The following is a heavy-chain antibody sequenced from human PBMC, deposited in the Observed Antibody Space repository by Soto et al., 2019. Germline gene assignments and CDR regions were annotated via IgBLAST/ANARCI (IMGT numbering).Heavy chain of an antibody. CDR3: ARDRIPYCSGGSCYPNWFDP. D-gene: IGHD2-15*01. Sequence: SQTLSLTYAISGDSVSSNSAAWNWIRQSPSRGLEWLGRTYYRSKWYNDYAVSVKSRITINPDTSKNQFSLQLNSVTPEDTAVYYCARDRIPYCSGGSCYPNWFDPWGQGTLVTVSS. CDR1: GDSVSSNSAA. V-gene: IGHV6-1*01. CDR2: TYYRSKWYN. J-gene: IGHJ5*02.